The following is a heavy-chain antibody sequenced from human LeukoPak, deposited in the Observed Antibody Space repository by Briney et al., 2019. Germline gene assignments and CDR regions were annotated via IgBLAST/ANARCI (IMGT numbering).Heavy chain of an antibody. CDR2: ISGSGGST. CDR3: ANGFPLAGTLTPTDY. Sequence: QSGGSLRLSCAASGFTFSSYAMSWVRQAPGKGLEWVSAISGSGGSTYYADSVKGRFTISRDNSKNTLYLQMNSLRAEGTAVYYCANGFPLAGTLTPTDYWGQGTLVTVSS. J-gene: IGHJ4*02. V-gene: IGHV3-23*01. CDR1: GFTFSSYA. D-gene: IGHD6-19*01.